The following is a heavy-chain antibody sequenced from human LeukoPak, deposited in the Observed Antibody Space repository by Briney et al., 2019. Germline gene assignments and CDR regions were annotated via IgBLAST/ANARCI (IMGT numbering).Heavy chain of an antibody. CDR2: ISSNGGST. Sequence: GGSLRLSCAASGFTFSTYAMHWVRQAPGKGLEYVSAISSNGGSTYYANSVKGRFTISRDNSKNTLYLQMGSLRAEDMAVYYCGRDPSRGSGSRNWFDPWGQGTLVTLST. D-gene: IGHD3-10*01. CDR3: GRDPSRGSGSRNWFDP. CDR1: GFTFSTYA. J-gene: IGHJ5*02. V-gene: IGHV3-64*01.